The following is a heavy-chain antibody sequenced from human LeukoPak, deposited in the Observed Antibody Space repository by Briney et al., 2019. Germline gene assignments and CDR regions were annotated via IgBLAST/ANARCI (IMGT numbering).Heavy chain of an antibody. CDR3: AKDMYSSSSAVDY. V-gene: IGHV3-23*01. CDR1: GFTFSSYA. Sequence: PGGSLRLSCAASGFTFSSYAMSWVRQAPGKGLEWVSAISGSGGSTYYADSVKGRFTISRDNSKDTLYLQMNSLRAEDMALYYCAKDMYSSSSAVDYWGQGTLVTVSS. J-gene: IGHJ4*02. CDR2: ISGSGGST. D-gene: IGHD6-6*01.